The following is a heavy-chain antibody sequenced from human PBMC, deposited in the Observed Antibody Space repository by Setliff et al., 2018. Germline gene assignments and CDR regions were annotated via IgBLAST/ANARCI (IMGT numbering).Heavy chain of an antibody. V-gene: IGHV3-48*01. Sequence: PGGSLRLSCAASGFTFSSFDLSWVRQTPGKGLEWISTIRSNSPTLYYADSVQGRFTISRDNARNSLFLQMSSLRAEDTAVYYCARSINGYQQRYDIWGQGALVTVSS. D-gene: IGHD3-22*01. CDR2: IRSNSPTL. J-gene: IGHJ4*02. CDR1: GFTFSSFD. CDR3: ARSINGYQQRYDI.